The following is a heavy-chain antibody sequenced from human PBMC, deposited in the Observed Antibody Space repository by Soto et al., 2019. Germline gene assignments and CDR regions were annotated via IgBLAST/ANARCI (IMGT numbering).Heavy chain of an antibody. Sequence: SETLSLTCTVSGGSISSGGYYWSWIRQHPGKGLEWIGYIYYSGSTYYNPSLKSRVTISVDTSKNQFSLKLSSVTAADTAVYYCARARADWGRVGLDYWDQGTLVTVSS. CDR1: GGSISSGGYY. CDR3: ARARADWGRVGLDY. V-gene: IGHV4-31*03. D-gene: IGHD7-27*01. J-gene: IGHJ4*02. CDR2: IYYSGST.